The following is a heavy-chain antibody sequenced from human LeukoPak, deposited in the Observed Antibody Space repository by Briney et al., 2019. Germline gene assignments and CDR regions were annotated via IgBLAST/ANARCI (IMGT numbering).Heavy chain of an antibody. Sequence: PSETLSLTCTVSGYSISSGYYWGWIRQPPGKGLEWIGSIYRSGSTYYNPSLKSRVNISVDTSKNQFSLKLSSVTDADTAVYYGARERCDDFWSGYYRYNWFDPWGQGTLVTVSS. D-gene: IGHD3-3*01. CDR2: IYRSGST. V-gene: IGHV4-38-2*02. CDR1: GYSISSGYY. J-gene: IGHJ5*02. CDR3: ARERCDDFWSGYYRYNWFDP.